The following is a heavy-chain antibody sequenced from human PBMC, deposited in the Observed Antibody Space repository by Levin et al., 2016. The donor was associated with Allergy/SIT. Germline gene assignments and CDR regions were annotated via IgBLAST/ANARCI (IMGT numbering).Heavy chain of an antibody. CDR2: IYYSGST. CDR3: ARDLGYSYGTFDY. Sequence: SETLSLTCTVSGGSISSYYWSWIRQPPGEGLEWIGYIYYSGSTNYNPSLKSRVTISVDTSKNQFSLKLSSATAADTAVYYCARDLGYSYGTFDYWGQGTLVTVSS. J-gene: IGHJ4*02. CDR1: GGSISSYY. D-gene: IGHD5-18*01. V-gene: IGHV4-59*01.